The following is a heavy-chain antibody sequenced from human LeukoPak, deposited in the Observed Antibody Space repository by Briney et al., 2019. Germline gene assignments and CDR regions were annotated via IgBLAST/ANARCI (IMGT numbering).Heavy chain of an antibody. CDR2: INPNSGGP. J-gene: IGHJ4*02. CDR1: GYTFTGYY. D-gene: IGHD4-11*01. Sequence: ASVKVSCKASGYTFTGYYMHWVRQAPGQGLEWMGWINPNSGGPNYAQKFQGRVTMTRDTSISTAYMELSSLRSDDTAVYYCAREGANDDYSNYYFDYWGQGTLVTVSS. V-gene: IGHV1-2*02. CDR3: AREGANDDYSNYYFDY.